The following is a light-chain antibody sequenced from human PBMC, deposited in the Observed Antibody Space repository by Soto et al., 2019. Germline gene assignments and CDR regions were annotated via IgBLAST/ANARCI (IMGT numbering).Light chain of an antibody. CDR1: QSVNSNF. CDR3: QQYGSSPRS. J-gene: IGKJ2*03. CDR2: GVS. Sequence: EIVLTQSPGTLSLSPGERATLSCRASQSVNSNFFAWYQQKPGKAPRLLIYGVSTRATGIPDRFAGSGSGTAFALTLSGLEPDDFAIYYCQQYGSSPRSFGQGTKVEIK. V-gene: IGKV3-20*01.